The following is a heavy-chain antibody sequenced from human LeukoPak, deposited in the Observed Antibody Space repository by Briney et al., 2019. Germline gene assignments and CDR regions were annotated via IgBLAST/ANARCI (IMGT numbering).Heavy chain of an antibody. Sequence: QAGRSLRLSCAASGFTFDDYAMHWVRQVPGKGLEWVSLISVDGASTYYADSVKGRLTISRHTRKSSLYLQMNSLRTEDPAFYYCAKESKYHYYGMDVWGQGTTVTVSS. CDR3: AKESKYHYYGMDV. J-gene: IGHJ6*02. V-gene: IGHV3-43*02. D-gene: IGHD2-2*01. CDR2: ISVDGAST. CDR1: GFTFDDYA.